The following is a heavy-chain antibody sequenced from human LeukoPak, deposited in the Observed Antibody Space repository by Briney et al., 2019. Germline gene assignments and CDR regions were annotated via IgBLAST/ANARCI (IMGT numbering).Heavy chain of an antibody. J-gene: IGHJ4*02. CDR3: ARIPSGY. CDR2: ISWNSGSI. V-gene: IGHV3-9*01. D-gene: IGHD2/OR15-2a*01. CDR1: GFTFDDYA. Sequence: GGSLRLSCAASGFTFDDYAMHWVRQAPGKGLEWVSGISWNSGSIGYADSVKGRFTISRDNSKNTLYLQMNSLGAEDTAVYYCARIPSGYWGQGTLVTVSS.